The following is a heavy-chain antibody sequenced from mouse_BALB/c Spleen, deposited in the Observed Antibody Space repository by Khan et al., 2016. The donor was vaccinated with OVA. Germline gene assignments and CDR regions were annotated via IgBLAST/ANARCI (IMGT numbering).Heavy chain of an antibody. CDR1: GYTFTDYY. J-gene: IGHJ3*01. CDR2: ISPGSGDT. D-gene: IGHD1-2*01. CDR3: ARRNYFGYTFAY. Sequence: QVQLKQSGAELARPGASVKLSCKASGYTFTDYYINWVKQRTGQGLEWIGEISPGSGDTYYHEKFKGKATLTADKSSSTVYMQLSSLTAEASAVYFCARRNYFGYTFAYWGQGTLVTVSA. V-gene: IGHV1-77*01.